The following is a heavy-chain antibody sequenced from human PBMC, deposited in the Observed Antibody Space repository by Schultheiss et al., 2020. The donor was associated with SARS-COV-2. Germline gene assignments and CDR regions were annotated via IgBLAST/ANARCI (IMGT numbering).Heavy chain of an antibody. J-gene: IGHJ4*02. D-gene: IGHD3-3*01. CDR1: GFTFSSYA. CDR2: ISGSGGST. CDR3: ARYGVLVDY. V-gene: IGHV3-23*01. Sequence: GESLKISCAASGFTFSSYAMSWVRQAPGKGLEWVSAISGSGGSTYYADSVKGRFTISRDNSKNTLYLQMNSLRAEDTAVYYCARYGVLVDYWGQGTLVTVSS.